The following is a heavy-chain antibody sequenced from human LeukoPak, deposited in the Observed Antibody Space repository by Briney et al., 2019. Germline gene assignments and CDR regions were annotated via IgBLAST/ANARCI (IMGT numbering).Heavy chain of an antibody. D-gene: IGHD3-3*01. CDR3: ASRTYYDFWSGYSPFDY. CDR1: GFTFISYW. J-gene: IGHJ4*02. V-gene: IGHV3-7*01. Sequence: GGSLRLSCAASGFTFISYWMSWVRQAPGKGLEWVANIKQDGSEKYYVDSVKGRFTISRDNAKNSLYLQMNSLRAEDTAVYYCASRTYYDFWSGYSPFDYWGQGTLVTVSS. CDR2: IKQDGSEK.